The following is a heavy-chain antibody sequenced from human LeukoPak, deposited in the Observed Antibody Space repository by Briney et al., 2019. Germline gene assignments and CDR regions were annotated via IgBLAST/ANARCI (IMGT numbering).Heavy chain of an antibody. CDR1: GGSFSGYY. CDR2: INHSGST. J-gene: IGHJ3*02. CDR3: ARSCRILDIVATIRARLGGNGFDI. D-gene: IGHD5-12*01. Sequence: PSETLSLTCAFYGGSFSGYYWSWIRQPPGKGLEWIGEINHSGSTNYNPSLKSRVTISVDTSKNQFSLKVRSVTAADTAVYYCARSCRILDIVATIRARLGGNGFDIWGQGTMVTVSS. V-gene: IGHV4-34*01.